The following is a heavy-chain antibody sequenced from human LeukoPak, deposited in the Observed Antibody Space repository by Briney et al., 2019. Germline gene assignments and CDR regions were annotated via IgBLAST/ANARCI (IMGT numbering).Heavy chain of an antibody. V-gene: IGHV3-7*01. J-gene: IGHJ4*02. CDR3: ATYWNYDPFDY. CDR1: GFTFSSYW. CDR2: IKQDGSEK. D-gene: IGHD1-7*01. Sequence: GGSLRLSCAASGFTFSSYWMSWVRQAPGKGLEWVANIKQDGSEKYYVDSVKGRFTISRDNAKNSLYLQMNSLRAEDTAVYYWATYWNYDPFDYWGQGTLVTVSS.